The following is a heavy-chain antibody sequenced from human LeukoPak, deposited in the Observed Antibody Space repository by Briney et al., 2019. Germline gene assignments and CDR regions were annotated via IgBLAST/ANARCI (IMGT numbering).Heavy chain of an antibody. CDR2: IYYSGST. CDR1: GGSISSGGYY. Sequence: PSETLSLTCTVSGGSISSGGYYWSWIRQHPGKGLEWIGYIYYSGSTYYNPSLKSRITISVDTSKNQFSLKLSSVTAADTAVYYCARDVGSGWYYFDYWGQGTLVTVSS. CDR3: ARDVGSGWYYFDY. D-gene: IGHD6-19*01. V-gene: IGHV4-31*03. J-gene: IGHJ4*02.